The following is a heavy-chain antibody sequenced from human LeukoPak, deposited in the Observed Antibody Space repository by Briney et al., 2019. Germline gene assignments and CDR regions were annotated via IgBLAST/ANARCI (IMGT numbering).Heavy chain of an antibody. Sequence: PGGSLRLSCAASGFTFGSYWMTWVRQAPGKGLEWVANIKQDGSEEYYVDSVKGRFTISRDNAKNSLYLQVNSLRAEDTAVYYCARDGLGSAFDYWGQGTLVTVSS. J-gene: IGHJ4*02. V-gene: IGHV3-7*01. CDR3: ARDGLGSAFDY. CDR2: IKQDGSEE. CDR1: GFTFGSYW. D-gene: IGHD3/OR15-3a*01.